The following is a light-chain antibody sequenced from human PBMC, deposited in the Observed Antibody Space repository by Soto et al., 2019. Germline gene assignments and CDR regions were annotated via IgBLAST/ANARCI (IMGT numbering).Light chain of an antibody. Sequence: DIVMTQSPAILSVSLGERATLSCLASQSISDNLAWYQQRSGQAPRLLIYGASTRATGVPARFSGSGSGTEFPLTISSLQSDDFAIYYCQQYKSWPPLTFGGGTKVE. V-gene: IGKV3-15*01. J-gene: IGKJ4*01. CDR3: QQYKSWPPLT. CDR1: QSISDN. CDR2: GAS.